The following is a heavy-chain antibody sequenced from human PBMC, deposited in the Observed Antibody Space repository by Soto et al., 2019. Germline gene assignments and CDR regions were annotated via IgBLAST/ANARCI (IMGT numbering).Heavy chain of an antibody. Sequence: PSETLSLTCGVSGGSISSGGHYWGWVRQPPGKGLEWIATIYHSGTTYYTPSLQSRLNVSVDTSKNQFSLRLNSVSAADSAVYHCASLPLVPGALYFDTWGPGTLVTVSS. CDR2: IYHSGTT. V-gene: IGHV4-39*01. CDR3: ASLPLVPGALYFDT. D-gene: IGHD3-10*01. J-gene: IGHJ4*02. CDR1: GGSISSGGHY.